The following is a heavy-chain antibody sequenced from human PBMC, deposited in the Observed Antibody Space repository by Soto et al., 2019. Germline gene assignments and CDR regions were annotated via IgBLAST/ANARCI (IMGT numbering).Heavy chain of an antibody. Sequence: SETLSLTCTISGGSISSYYWSWIRQTPGKGLEWIGNVYYSGGAKYNPSVKRRVSISVDTSKNQFSLNLSSVTAADTAVYYCTRDGDGRMTTNPYYYYGMDVWGPGITVTVSS. V-gene: IGHV4-59*01. D-gene: IGHD2-21*02. CDR2: VYYSGGA. CDR3: TRDGDGRMTTNPYYYYGMDV. CDR1: GGSISSYY. J-gene: IGHJ6*02.